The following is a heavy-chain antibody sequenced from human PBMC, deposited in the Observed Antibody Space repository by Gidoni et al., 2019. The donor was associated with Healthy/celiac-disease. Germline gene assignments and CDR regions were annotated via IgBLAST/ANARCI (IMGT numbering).Heavy chain of an antibody. Sequence: EVQLVESGGGLVKPGGSLRLSCAASGFTFSNAWMSWVRQAPGKGLEWVGRIKSKTDGGTTDYAAPVKGRFTISRDDSKNTLYLQMNSLKTEDTAVYYCTTGGSSSSHYYYYYGMDVWGQGTTVTVSS. J-gene: IGHJ6*02. V-gene: IGHV3-15*01. D-gene: IGHD6-13*01. CDR1: GFTFSNAW. CDR3: TTGGSSSSHYYYYYGMDV. CDR2: IKSKTDGGTT.